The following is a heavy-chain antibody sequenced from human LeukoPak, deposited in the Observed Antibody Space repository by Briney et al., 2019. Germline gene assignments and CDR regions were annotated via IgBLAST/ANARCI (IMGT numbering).Heavy chain of an antibody. CDR1: GGSISSYY. J-gene: IGHJ5*02. V-gene: IGHV4-4*07. CDR2: IYTGGST. Sequence: SETLSLTCTVSGGSISSYYWSWIRQPAGKGLEWVGRIYTGGSTNYNPSLKSRVTISVDRSKNQFSLKLSSVTAADTAVYYCARGVVVVVAATLHWFDPWGQGTLVTVSS. CDR3: ARGVVVVVAATLHWFDP. D-gene: IGHD2-15*01.